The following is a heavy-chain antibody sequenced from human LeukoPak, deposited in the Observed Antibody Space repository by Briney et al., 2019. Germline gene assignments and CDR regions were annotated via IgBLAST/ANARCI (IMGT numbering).Heavy chain of an antibody. D-gene: IGHD5-24*01. CDR1: GYTFTGYY. V-gene: IGHV1-2*06. CDR3: ARIDGYNAPFDY. CDR2: INPNSGGT. Sequence: ASVKDSCKASGYTFTGYYMHWVRQAPGQGLEWMGRINPNSGGTNYAQKFQGRVTMTRDTSISTAYMELSRLRSDDTAVYYCARIDGYNAPFDYWGQGTLVTLSS. J-gene: IGHJ4*02.